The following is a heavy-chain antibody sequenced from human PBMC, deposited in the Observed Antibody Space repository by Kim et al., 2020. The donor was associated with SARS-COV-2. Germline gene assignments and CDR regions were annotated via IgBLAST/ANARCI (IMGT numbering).Heavy chain of an antibody. J-gene: IGHJ6*02. V-gene: IGHV4-59*08. D-gene: IGHD6-19*01. CDR3: ARQDKWLPPDV. Sequence: NYTPSLTSRVTISVDTSKNQFSRKLSSVTAADTAVYYCARQDKWLPPDVWGQGTTVTVSS.